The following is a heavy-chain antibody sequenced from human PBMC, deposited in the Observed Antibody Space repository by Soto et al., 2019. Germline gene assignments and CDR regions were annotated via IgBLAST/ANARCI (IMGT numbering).Heavy chain of an antibody. J-gene: IGHJ6*04. CDR2: ISTDNGNT. CDR1: GYTFTNSG. D-gene: IGHD3-3*01. V-gene: IGHV1-18*01. Sequence: ASVKVSCKASGYTFTNSGISWVRQAPGQGLEWMGWISTDNGNTNYAQHLQGRVSMTTDTSTSTAYMDLRSLRSDDTAVYYCAKDQGITTLGVYSMYSYGMDFGGKGTTVTV. CDR3: AKDQGITTLGVYSMYSYGMDF.